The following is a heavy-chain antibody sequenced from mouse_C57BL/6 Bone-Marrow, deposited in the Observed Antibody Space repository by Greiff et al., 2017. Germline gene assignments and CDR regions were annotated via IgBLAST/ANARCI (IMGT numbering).Heavy chain of an antibody. D-gene: IGHD2-13*01. V-gene: IGHV1-19*01. Sequence: EVPLQQSGPVLVKPGASVTMSCKASGYTFTDYYMNWVKQSHGKSLEWIGVINPYNGGTSYNQKFKGKATLTVDKSSSTAYMELNRLTSEDSAVYYCARYYGEGYYAMDYWGQGTSVTVSS. CDR1: GYTFTDYY. CDR3: ARYYGEGYYAMDY. J-gene: IGHJ4*01. CDR2: INPYNGGT.